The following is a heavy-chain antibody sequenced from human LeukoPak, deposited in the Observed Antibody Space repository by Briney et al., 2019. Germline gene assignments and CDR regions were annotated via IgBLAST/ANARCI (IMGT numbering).Heavy chain of an antibody. J-gene: IGHJ4*02. D-gene: IGHD3-9*01. CDR3: ARVPNPVLRYFDWLLLSYFDY. CDR1: GGTFSSYA. Sequence: ASVKVSCKASGGTFSSYAISWVRQAPGQGLEWMGWINPNSGGTNYAQKFQGRVTMTRDTSISTAYMELSRLRSDDTAVYYCARVPNPVLRYFDWLLLSYFDYWGQGTLVTVSS. CDR2: INPNSGGT. V-gene: IGHV1-2*02.